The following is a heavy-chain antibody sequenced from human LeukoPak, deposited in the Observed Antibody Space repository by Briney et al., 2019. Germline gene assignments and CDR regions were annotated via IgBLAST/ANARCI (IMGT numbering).Heavy chain of an antibody. V-gene: IGHV4-59*01. Sequence: SETLSLTCTISGGSISSYYWSWIRQPPGKGLEWIGYIYYSGSTNYNPSLKSRVTISVDTSKNQFSLKLSSVTSADTAVYYCARYYYDNSGSIYAFDIWGQGTMVTVSS. J-gene: IGHJ3*02. CDR2: IYYSGST. D-gene: IGHD3-22*01. CDR1: GGSISSYY. CDR3: ARYYYDNSGSIYAFDI.